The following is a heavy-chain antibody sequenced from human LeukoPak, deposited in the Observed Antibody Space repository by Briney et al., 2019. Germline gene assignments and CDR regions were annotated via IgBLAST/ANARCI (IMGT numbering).Heavy chain of an antibody. CDR3: ARGFDSKSTYFDY. J-gene: IGHJ4*02. Sequence: SETLSLSCTVSGGSITNYYWNWIRQPPGKGLEWIGYIYYSGSTNYNPSLKSRVTISVDTSKNQFSLRLTSVSAVDTAVYYCARGFDSKSTYFDYWGQGTLLTVSS. D-gene: IGHD5-12*01. CDR1: GGSITNYY. V-gene: IGHV4-59*01. CDR2: IYYSGST.